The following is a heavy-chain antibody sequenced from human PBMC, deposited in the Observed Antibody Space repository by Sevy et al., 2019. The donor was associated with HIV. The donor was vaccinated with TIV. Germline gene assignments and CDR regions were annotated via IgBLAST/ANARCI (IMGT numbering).Heavy chain of an antibody. J-gene: IGHJ4*02. CDR3: ARGPSGAAAGRFDS. V-gene: IGHV3-33*01. CDR1: GFNFNNYA. D-gene: IGHD6-13*01. CDR2: IWYDGSKK. Sequence: GGSLRLSCAASGFNFNNYAMHWVRQAPGKGLEWVAIIWYDGSKKSYADSVKGRFTISRDNSRNTLYVQMNSLRVEDTAVYYCARGPSGAAAGRFDSWGQGTLVTVSS.